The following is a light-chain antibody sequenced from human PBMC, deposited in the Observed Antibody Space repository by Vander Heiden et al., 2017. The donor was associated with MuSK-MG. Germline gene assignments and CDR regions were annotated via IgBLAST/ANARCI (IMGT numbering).Light chain of an antibody. Sequence: DIQMTQSPSSLSASVGDRVTITCRARQSISSYLNWYQQKPGKAPKLLIYAASSLQSGVPSRFSGSGSGTDFTLTISKLQPEDFGTYYCQQRDSPPITFGGGTKVEIK. J-gene: IGKJ4*01. CDR1: QSISSY. CDR2: AAS. V-gene: IGKV1-39*01. CDR3: QQRDSPPIT.